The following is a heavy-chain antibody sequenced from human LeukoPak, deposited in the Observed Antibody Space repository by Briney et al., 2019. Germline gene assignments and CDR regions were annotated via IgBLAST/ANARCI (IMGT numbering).Heavy chain of an antibody. CDR3: VRDDGSLIGRD. V-gene: IGHV3-7*01. D-gene: IGHD2/OR15-2a*01. J-gene: IGHJ3*01. Sequence: GGSLRLYGAASGFTFSSNWMGWVRQAPGKGLEWVANINEAGNEKYYGDSVTGRFTIARDNANKLLDLQMSSLRGDDSAVYYCVRDDGSLIGRDWGQGTMVAVSS. CDR2: INEAGNEK. CDR1: GFTFSSNW.